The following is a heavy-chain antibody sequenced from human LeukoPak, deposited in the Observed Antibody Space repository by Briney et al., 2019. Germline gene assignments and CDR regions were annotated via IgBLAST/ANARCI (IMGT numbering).Heavy chain of an antibody. J-gene: IGHJ6*02. D-gene: IGHD5-24*01. V-gene: IGHV4-39*07. Sequence: SETLSLTCTVSGGSISSSSYYWGWIRQPPGKGLEWIRSIYYSGSTYYNPSLKSRVTISVDTSKNQFSLKLSSVTAADTAVYYCARGRWLQILTRPYYYYYGMDVWGQGTTVTVSS. CDR2: IYYSGST. CDR3: ARGRWLQILTRPYYYYYGMDV. CDR1: GGSISSSSYY.